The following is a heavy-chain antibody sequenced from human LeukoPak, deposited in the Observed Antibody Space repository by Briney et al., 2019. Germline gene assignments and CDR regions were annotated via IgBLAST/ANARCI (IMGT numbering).Heavy chain of an antibody. D-gene: IGHD6-13*01. CDR2: IIPIFGTA. J-gene: IGHJ6*03. V-gene: IGHV1-69*13. CDR1: GGTFSSYA. Sequence: ASVKVSCKASGGTFSSYAISWVRQAPGQGLEWMGGIIPIFGTANYAQKFQGRVTITADESTSTAYMELSSLRSEDTAVYYCARGLIAAAGNGPYYYYYMDVWGKGTTVTVSS. CDR3: ARGLIAAAGNGPYYYYYMDV.